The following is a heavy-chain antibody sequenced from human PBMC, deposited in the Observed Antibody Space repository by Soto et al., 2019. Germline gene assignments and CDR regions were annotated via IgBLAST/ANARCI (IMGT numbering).Heavy chain of an antibody. D-gene: IGHD1-26*01. CDR3: ARTSKGWADFHYFDS. CDR2: LYSTGTT. J-gene: IGHJ4*02. CDR1: GDSISTGSYY. Sequence: QLQLQESGPGLLKPSETLSLTCVVSGDSISTGSYYWGWIRQPPGKGLEWIGNLYSTGTTTYSPSLKSRATISVDTSRNQLSLRLSAVTASDTAVYYCARTSKGWADFHYFDSWGQGTLVTVSS. V-gene: IGHV4-39*01.